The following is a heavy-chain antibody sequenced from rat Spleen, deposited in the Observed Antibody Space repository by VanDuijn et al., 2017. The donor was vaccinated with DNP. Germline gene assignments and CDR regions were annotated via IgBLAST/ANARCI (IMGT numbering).Heavy chain of an antibody. Sequence: EVQLQESGPGLVKPSQSLSLTCSVTGYSITSNYWGWIRKFPGNKMAWMGYISYSGSTGYSPSLKSRISITRDTSKRQFFLQLNSVTTEDTATYYCARGLNYGGYNYYWYFDFWGPGTMVTVSS. J-gene: IGHJ1*01. D-gene: IGHD1-11*01. CDR2: ISYSGST. V-gene: IGHV3-1*01. CDR3: ARGLNYGGYNYYWYFDF. CDR1: GYSITSNY.